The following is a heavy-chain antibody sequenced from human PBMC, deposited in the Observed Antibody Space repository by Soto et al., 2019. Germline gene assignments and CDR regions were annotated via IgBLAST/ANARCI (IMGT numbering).Heavy chain of an antibody. J-gene: IGHJ3*02. V-gene: IGHV4-31*03. CDR1: GGSISYY. CDR2: ISYTGKT. CDR3: ARDWGEEYSSSYFDI. D-gene: IGHD6-6*01. Sequence: QVQLQESGPGLVKPSQTLSLTCTVSGGSISYYWSWIRQFPGKGLGWIGYISYTGKTYYNPSLKSRVSISVATSENHFSLRLSSVTDADTAVYYCARDWGEEYSSSYFDIWGQGTLVTVSS.